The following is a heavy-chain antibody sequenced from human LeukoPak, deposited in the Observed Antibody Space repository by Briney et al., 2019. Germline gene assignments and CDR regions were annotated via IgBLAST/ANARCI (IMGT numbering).Heavy chain of an antibody. D-gene: IGHD1-26*01. CDR1: GFTFSSFG. CDR3: VRGVGVSRFNYFDP. CDR2: IWYDASNK. J-gene: IGHJ5*02. Sequence: GGSLRLSCAASGFTFSSFGMRWVRQAPGKGLEWVAVIWYDASNKYYADSVKGRFTISRDNSKNTLYLQMNSLRDDDTAVYYCVRGVGVSRFNYFDPWGQGTLVTVSS. V-gene: IGHV3-33*01.